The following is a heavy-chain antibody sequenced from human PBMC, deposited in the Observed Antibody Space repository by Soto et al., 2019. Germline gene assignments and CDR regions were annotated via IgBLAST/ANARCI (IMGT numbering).Heavy chain of an antibody. J-gene: IGHJ4*02. CDR2: IKSKTDGGTT. D-gene: IGHD3-10*01. CDR1: GFTFSNAW. V-gene: IGHV3-15*01. Sequence: GGSLRLSCAASGFTFSNAWMSWVRQAPGKGLEWVGRIKSKTDGGTTDYAAPVKGRFTISRDDSKNTLYLQMNSLKTEDTAVYYCTTEKNYYGSGSYYYYFDYWGQGTLVTVSS. CDR3: TTEKNYYGSGSYYYYFDY.